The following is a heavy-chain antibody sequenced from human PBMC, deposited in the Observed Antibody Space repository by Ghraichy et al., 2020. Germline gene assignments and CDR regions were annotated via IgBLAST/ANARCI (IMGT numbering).Heavy chain of an antibody. CDR1: GDSLNNYY. D-gene: IGHD2-2*01. V-gene: IGHV4-59*01. Sequence: LSLTCTVSGDSLNNYYWSWIRQAPGKGLEWIGSIYHNGRTKYNPSLKSRVTMSVDTSKNQFSLSLTSVTAADTAVFYCARDQEWRASSSGFDPWGQVTLVSVSP. J-gene: IGHJ5*02. CDR2: IYHNGRT. CDR3: ARDQEWRASSSGFDP.